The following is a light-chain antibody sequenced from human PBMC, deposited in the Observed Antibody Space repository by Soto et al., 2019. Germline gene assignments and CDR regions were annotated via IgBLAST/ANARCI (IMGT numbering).Light chain of an antibody. Sequence: EIVLTQSPGTLSLSPGGSATLSCRASQSVSSNFLAWFQQKPGQAPRLLIYDASSRATGIPDRFSGSGSGTDFTLTLSRLEPEDVAVYYCQQYGSSPFTFGPGTKGDIK. CDR1: QSVSSNF. CDR3: QQYGSSPFT. V-gene: IGKV3-20*01. CDR2: DAS. J-gene: IGKJ3*01.